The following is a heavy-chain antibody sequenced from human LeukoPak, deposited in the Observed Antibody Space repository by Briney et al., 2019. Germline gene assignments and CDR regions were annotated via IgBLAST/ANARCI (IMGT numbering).Heavy chain of an antibody. D-gene: IGHD3-9*01. CDR1: GFTFSSYW. CDR3: TRDLMDYDVSTGLHHYYMDV. V-gene: IGHV3-74*01. J-gene: IGHJ6*02. Sequence: EGSLRLSCVASGFTFSSYWMHWVRQDPRKGLVWVSRINGDGRNINYADSVRGRFTISRDNTKNTLYLQMNTLRVDDTAVYYCTRDLMDYDVSTGLHHYYMDVWGQGTTVTVSS. CDR2: INGDGRNI.